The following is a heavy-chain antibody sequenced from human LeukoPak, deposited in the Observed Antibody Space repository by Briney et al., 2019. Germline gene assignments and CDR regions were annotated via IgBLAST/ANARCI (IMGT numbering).Heavy chain of an antibody. CDR3: AKDRSITMVRGVIITGYYFDY. V-gene: IGHV3-23*01. CDR1: GFTFSSYW. J-gene: IGHJ4*02. D-gene: IGHD3-10*01. CDR2: ISGSGGST. Sequence: GGSLRLSCAASGFTFSSYWMHWVRQAPGKGLEWVSVISGSGGSTYYADSVKGRFTISRDNSKNTLYLQMNSLRAEDTAVYYCAKDRSITMVRGVIITGYYFDYWGQGTLVTVSS.